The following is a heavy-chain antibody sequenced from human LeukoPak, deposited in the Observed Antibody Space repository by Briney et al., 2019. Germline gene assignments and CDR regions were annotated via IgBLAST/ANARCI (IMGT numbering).Heavy chain of an antibody. CDR1: GGSFSGYY. Sequence: PSETLSLTCAVYGGSFSGYYWSWIRQPPGKGLEWIGEINHSGSTNYNPSLKSRVTISVDTSKNQFSLKLSSVTAADTAVYYCARADSSGYDFDYWGQGTLVTVSS. CDR2: INHSGST. D-gene: IGHD3-22*01. J-gene: IGHJ4*02. CDR3: ARADSSGYDFDY. V-gene: IGHV4-34*01.